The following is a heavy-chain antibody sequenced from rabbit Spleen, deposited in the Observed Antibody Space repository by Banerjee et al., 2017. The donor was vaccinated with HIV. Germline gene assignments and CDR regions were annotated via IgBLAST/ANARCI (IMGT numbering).Heavy chain of an antibody. CDR2: TAGGRSTFT. V-gene: IGHV1S40*01. D-gene: IGHD8-1*01. J-gene: IGHJ6*01. CDR1: GFSFSSNDY. CDR3: ARDTGSSFSSYGMDL. Sequence: QSLEESGGGLVQPEGSLTLTCKASGFSFSSNDYMCWVRQAPGKGLEWIACTAGGRSTFTYSATWAKGRFTCSKTSSTTVTLQMTSLTVADTATYFCARDTGSSFSSYGMDLWGPGTLVTVS.